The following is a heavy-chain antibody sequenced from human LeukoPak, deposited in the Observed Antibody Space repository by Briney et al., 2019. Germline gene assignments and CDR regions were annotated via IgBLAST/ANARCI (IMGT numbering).Heavy chain of an antibody. CDR1: GGSFSGYY. J-gene: IGHJ5*02. Sequence: PSETLSLTCAVYGGSFSGYYWSWIRQPPGKGLEWIGEINHSGSTNYNPSLKSRVTISVDTSKNQFSLKLSSVTAADTAVYYCARLAIQLWPPRVNWFDPWGQGTLVTVSS. CDR2: INHSGST. D-gene: IGHD5-18*01. V-gene: IGHV4-34*01. CDR3: ARLAIQLWPPRVNWFDP.